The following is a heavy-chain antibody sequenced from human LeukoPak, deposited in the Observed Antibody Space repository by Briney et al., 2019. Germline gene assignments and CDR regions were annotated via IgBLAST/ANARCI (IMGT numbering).Heavy chain of an antibody. CDR3: ARDRYCSGGSCYSFDY. Sequence: ASVKVSCKASGYTFTIHWVRQAPGQGLEWMGWISAYNGNTNYAQKLQGRVTMTTDTSTSTAYMELRSLRSDDTAVYYCARDRYCSGGSCYSFDYWGQGTLVTVSS. V-gene: IGHV1-18*01. CDR1: GYTFTIH. D-gene: IGHD2-15*01. J-gene: IGHJ4*01. CDR2: ISAYNGNT.